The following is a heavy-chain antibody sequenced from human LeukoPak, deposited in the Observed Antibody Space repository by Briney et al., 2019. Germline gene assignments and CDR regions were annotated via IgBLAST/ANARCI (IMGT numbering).Heavy chain of an antibody. CDR1: GGSIRSHC. CDR3: ARQSDGRGYYFDY. D-gene: IGHD3-22*01. V-gene: IGHV4-59*08. Sequence: SETLSLTCTVSGGSIRSHCWSWIRQSPGKGLEWIAYICDSGSTNYNPSLKSRVTISVDMSKNQFSLKVSSVTATDTAVYYCARQSDGRGYYFDYWGRGTLVTVSS. CDR2: ICDSGST. J-gene: IGHJ4*02.